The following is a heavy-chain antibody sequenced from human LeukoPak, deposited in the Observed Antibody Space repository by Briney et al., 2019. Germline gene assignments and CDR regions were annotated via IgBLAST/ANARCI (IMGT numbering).Heavy chain of an antibody. CDR3: AKDWFATTDY. CDR1: GFPFSVSW. J-gene: IGHJ4*02. D-gene: IGHD1-7*01. V-gene: IGHV3-74*01. CDR2: ITTDETT. Sequence: GGSLRFSCAASGFPFSVSWMHWFRQVPGKGLMWVSRITTDETTTYADSVRGRLSISRDNAKNTVYLQMNSLRVEDTAVYYCAKDWFATTDYWGQGILVTVSS.